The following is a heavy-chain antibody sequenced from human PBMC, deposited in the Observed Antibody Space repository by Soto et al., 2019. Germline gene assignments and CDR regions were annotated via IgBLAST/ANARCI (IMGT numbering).Heavy chain of an antibody. D-gene: IGHD2-2*01. Sequence: ASVKVSCKASGYTFTSYGISWVRQAPGQGLEWMGWISAYNGNTNYAQKLQGRVTMTTDTSTSTAYMELTSLRSDDTAVYYCARVDPAPRYCSSTSCYRSFDYWGQGTLVTVSS. CDR1: GYTFTSYG. CDR3: ARVDPAPRYCSSTSCYRSFDY. CDR2: ISAYNGNT. V-gene: IGHV1-18*01. J-gene: IGHJ4*02.